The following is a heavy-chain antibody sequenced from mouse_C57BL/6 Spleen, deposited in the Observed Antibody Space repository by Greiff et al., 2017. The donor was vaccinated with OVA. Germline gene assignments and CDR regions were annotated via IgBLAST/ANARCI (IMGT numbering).Heavy chain of an antibody. CDR1: GYTFTDYY. Sequence: VQLQQSGPELVKPGASVKISCKASGYTFTDYYMNWVKQSHGKSLEWIGDINPNNGGTSYNQKFKGKATLTVDKSSSTAYMELRSLTSEDSAVYYCARGAITTVVATRNWYFDVWGTGTTVTVSS. CDR2: INPNNGGT. J-gene: IGHJ1*03. V-gene: IGHV1-26*01. CDR3: ARGAITTVVATRNWYFDV. D-gene: IGHD1-1*01.